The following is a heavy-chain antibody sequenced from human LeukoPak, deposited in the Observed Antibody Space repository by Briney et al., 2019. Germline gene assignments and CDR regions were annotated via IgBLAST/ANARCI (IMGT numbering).Heavy chain of an antibody. D-gene: IGHD1-1*01. CDR3: AREPGLGYAFDI. CDR2: INQDGSEK. CDR1: GFAISSSW. V-gene: IGHV3-7*01. Sequence: GGSLRLSSVVSGFAISSSWMTWVRQVPGKGLEWVANINQDGSEKHYVDSVRGRFTISRDNAKDSLYLQMNSLGAEDTAVYYCAREPGLGYAFDIWGQGTKVTVSS. J-gene: IGHJ3*02.